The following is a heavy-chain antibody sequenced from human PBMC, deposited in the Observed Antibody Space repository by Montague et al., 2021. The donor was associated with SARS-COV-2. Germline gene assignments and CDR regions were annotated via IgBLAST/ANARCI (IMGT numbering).Heavy chain of an antibody. J-gene: IGHJ3*02. CDR3: ASPTSCYDSSGSDAFDI. CDR1: GGSISSSSYY. CDR2: IYYSGMT. D-gene: IGHD3-22*01. V-gene: IGHV4-39*01. Sequence: SETLSLTCTVSGGSISSSSYYWSWIRQRPGKELEWIGNIYYSGMTYYNPSLKSRVSISVDTSKNQFSLKLSSVTAADTAVYSCASPTSCYDSSGSDAFDIWGQGTMVTVSS.